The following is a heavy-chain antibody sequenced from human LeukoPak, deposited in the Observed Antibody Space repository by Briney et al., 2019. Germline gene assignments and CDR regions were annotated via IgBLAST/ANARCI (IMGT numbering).Heavy chain of an antibody. CDR3: ARVRGSGINFDY. J-gene: IGHJ4*02. D-gene: IGHD3-10*01. CDR2: IIPIFGTA. Sequence: SVKVSCKASGGTFISYAISWVGQAPGQGLEGMGRIIPIFGTANYAQNFQGRVTIPTDESTSTAYMELSSLRSEDTAVYYCARVRGSGINFDYWGQGTLVTVSS. CDR1: GGTFISYA. V-gene: IGHV1-69*05.